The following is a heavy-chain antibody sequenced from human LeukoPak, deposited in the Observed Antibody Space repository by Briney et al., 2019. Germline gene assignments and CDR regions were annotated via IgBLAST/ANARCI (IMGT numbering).Heavy chain of an antibody. CDR3: TTLYYYDTTGYYWRGFDY. CDR1: GGSISNSNW. J-gene: IGHJ4*02. V-gene: IGHV4-4*02. Sequence: SSETLSLTCAVSGGSISNSNWWSWVRQPPGKGLEWIGEIYHSGNTNYNPSLKSRVTITVDTSKDQFSLELNSVTAADTALYFCTTLYYYDTTGYYWRGFDYWGRGALVTVSS. D-gene: IGHD3-22*01. CDR2: IYHSGNT.